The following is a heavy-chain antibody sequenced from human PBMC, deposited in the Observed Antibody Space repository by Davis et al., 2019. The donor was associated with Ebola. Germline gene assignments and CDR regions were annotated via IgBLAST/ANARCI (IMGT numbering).Heavy chain of an antibody. J-gene: IGHJ4*02. D-gene: IGHD1-26*01. CDR3: AKDSGSSFDY. CDR1: GFTFSSYG. Sequence: PGGSLRLSCAASGFTFSSYGMHWVRQAPGKGLEWVSAISGSGGSTYYADSVKGRFTISRDNSKNTLYLQMNSLRAEDTAVYYCAKDSGSSFDYWGQGTLVTVSS. V-gene: IGHV3-23*01. CDR2: ISGSGGST.